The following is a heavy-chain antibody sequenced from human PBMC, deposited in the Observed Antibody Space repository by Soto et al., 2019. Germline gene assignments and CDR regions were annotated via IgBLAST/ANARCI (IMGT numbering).Heavy chain of an antibody. Sequence: GESLKISCKGSGYSFTTYWIAWVRQMPGKGLEWMGIIYPGDSDTRYNPSFQGQVTISVDKSITTAYLQWSSLRASDTATYYCARVSPARVAVAGFDDWGQRILVTVSS. J-gene: IGHJ4*02. CDR3: ARVSPARVAVAGFDD. D-gene: IGHD6-19*01. V-gene: IGHV5-51*01. CDR1: GYSFTTYW. CDR2: IYPGDSDT.